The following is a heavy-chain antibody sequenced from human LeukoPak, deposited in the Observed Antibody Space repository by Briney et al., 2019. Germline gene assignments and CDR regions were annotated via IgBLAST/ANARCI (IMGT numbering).Heavy chain of an antibody. V-gene: IGHV1-18*01. D-gene: IGHD6-13*01. CDR1: GYTFTSYG. CDR2: ISAYNGNT. CDR3: ARVIASAGSCSFYP. J-gene: IGHJ5*02. Sequence: GGSLRVSCTASGYTFTSYGISWVRHAPGQGLEWMGWISAYNGNTNYAQKLQGRVTMTTDTSTSTAYMELRSLRSDRTAVYYFARVIASAGSCSFYPCGQGTLVTVSS.